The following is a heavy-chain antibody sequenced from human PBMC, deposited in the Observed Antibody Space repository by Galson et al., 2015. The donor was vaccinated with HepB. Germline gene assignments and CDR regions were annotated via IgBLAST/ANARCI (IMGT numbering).Heavy chain of an antibody. J-gene: IGHJ2*01. CDR2: TSYDGTTK. Sequence: SLRLSCAASGFTFTNYAIHWVRQAPGKGLEWVTFTSYDGTTKGYADSVKGRFTISRDNSENTVYLQMSSLRPEDTAIYYCARAAGRQYHDSWSGYGWYFDLWGRGTLLTVSS. CDR1: GFTFTNYA. V-gene: IGHV3-30-3*01. D-gene: IGHD3-3*01. CDR3: ARAAGRQYHDSWSGYGWYFDL.